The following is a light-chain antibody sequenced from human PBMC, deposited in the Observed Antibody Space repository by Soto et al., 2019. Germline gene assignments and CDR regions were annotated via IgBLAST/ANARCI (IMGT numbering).Light chain of an antibody. V-gene: IGKV1-8*01. J-gene: IGKJ5*01. Sequence: AIRMTQSPSSLSASTGDIVTITFRASQGISSYLAWYQQKPGKAPKLLIYAASTLQSGVPSRFSGSGSGTDFTLTISCLQSEDFATYYCQQYYSYPFFGQGTRLEIK. CDR3: QQYYSYPF. CDR2: AAS. CDR1: QGISSY.